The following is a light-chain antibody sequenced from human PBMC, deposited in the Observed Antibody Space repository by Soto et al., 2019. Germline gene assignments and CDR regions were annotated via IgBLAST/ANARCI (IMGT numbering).Light chain of an antibody. V-gene: IGKV3D-20*02. J-gene: IGKJ5*01. CDR3: QHRSGWPAIS. CDR1: QTVRNNY. Sequence: IVLTQSPATLALSTRERATLPFRASQTVRNNYLAWYQQKPGQAPRLLIYGASTRATGIPARFSGSGSGTDFTLTINSLEPEDFAVYYCQHRSGWPAISFGQGTRPEI. CDR2: GAS.